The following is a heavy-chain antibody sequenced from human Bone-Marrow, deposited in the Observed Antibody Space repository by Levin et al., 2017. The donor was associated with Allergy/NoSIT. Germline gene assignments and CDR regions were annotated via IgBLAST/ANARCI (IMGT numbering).Heavy chain of an antibody. V-gene: IGHV3-48*01. Sequence: GGSLRLSCVASGFIFKSYSMKWVRQAPGKGLEWVSYIGSKGDIIHYAESVKGRFTISRDNAKNSLYLQMDSLRADDTAMYYCASSTLDTTLTTVDNWGQGTLVIVSS. CDR1: GFIFKSYS. J-gene: IGHJ4*02. D-gene: IGHD2-15*01. CDR2: IGSKGDII. CDR3: ASSTLDTTLTTVDN.